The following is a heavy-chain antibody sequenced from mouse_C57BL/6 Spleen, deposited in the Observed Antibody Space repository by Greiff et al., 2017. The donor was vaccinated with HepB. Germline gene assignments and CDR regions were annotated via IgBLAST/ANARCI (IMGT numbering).Heavy chain of an antibody. CDR3: ARDEEYFDV. CDR1: GYTFTSYG. Sequence: QVHVKQSGAELARPGASVKLSCKASGYTFTSYGISWVKQRTGQGLEWIGEIYPRSGNTYYNEKFKGKATLTADKSSSTAYMELRSLTSEDSAVYFYARDEEYFDVWGTGTTVTVSS. CDR2: IYPRSGNT. V-gene: IGHV1-81*01. J-gene: IGHJ1*03.